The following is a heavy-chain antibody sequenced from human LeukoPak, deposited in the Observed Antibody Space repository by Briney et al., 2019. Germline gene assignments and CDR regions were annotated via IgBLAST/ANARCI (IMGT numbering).Heavy chain of an antibody. V-gene: IGHV3-7*01. CDR3: ARDRGWQQFDY. CDR2: IKADGTGK. CDR1: GFTFSSSW. D-gene: IGHD5-24*01. J-gene: IGHJ4*01. Sequence: GGSLGLSCVASGFTFSSSWMTWVRQAPGMGLERVANIKADGTGKYYVDSVRGRFSISRDNAKNSLYLELSSLRAEDTGVYFCARDRGWQQFDYWGQGTLVTVSS.